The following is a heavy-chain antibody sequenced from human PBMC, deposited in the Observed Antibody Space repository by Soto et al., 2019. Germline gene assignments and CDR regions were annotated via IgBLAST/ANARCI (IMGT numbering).Heavy chain of an antibody. J-gene: IGHJ4*02. V-gene: IGHV4-34*01. Sequence: SETLSLTCAVYGGSFSGYYWSWIRQPPGKGLEWIGEINHSGSTNYNPSLKSRVTISVDTSKSQFSLKLSSVTAADTAVYYCARAGYSSSPQKYWGQGTLVTVPS. D-gene: IGHD6-13*01. CDR1: GGSFSGYY. CDR3: ARAGYSSSPQKY. CDR2: INHSGST.